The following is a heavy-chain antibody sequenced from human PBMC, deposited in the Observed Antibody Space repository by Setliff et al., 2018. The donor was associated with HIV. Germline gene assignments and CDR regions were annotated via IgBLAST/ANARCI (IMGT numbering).Heavy chain of an antibody. V-gene: IGHV4-39*01. D-gene: IGHD3-22*01. CDR1: GDSINSDNFY. CDR3: ARRTEDYIYHYDSSGYYWAY. Sequence: SETLSLTCSVSGDSINSDNFYWAWIRQPPGKELEWIGSVFYNGNTFYNPSLKSRVTLSVDTSKNQVSLKVSSVTAADTAVYYCARRTEDYIYHYDSSGYYWAYWGQGTLVTVSS. CDR2: VFYNGNT. J-gene: IGHJ4*02.